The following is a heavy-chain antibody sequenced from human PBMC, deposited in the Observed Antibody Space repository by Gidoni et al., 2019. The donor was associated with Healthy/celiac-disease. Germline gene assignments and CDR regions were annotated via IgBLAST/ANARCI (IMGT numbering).Heavy chain of an antibody. CDR1: GFTFSSYG. CDR3: AKDDPDGDYG. CDR2: ISYDGSNK. V-gene: IGHV3-30*18. J-gene: IGHJ4*02. D-gene: IGHD4-17*01. Sequence: QVQLVESGGGVVQPGRSLRPSCAASGFTFSSYGMHWVRQAPGKGLEWVAVISYDGSNKYYADSVKGRFTISRDNSKNTLYLQMNSLRAEDTAVYYCAKDDPDGDYGWGQGTLVTVSS.